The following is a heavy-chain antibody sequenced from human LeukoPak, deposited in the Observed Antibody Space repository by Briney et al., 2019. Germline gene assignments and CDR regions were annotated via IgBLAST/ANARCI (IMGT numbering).Heavy chain of an antibody. CDR2: IKQDGSEK. J-gene: IGHJ4*02. V-gene: IGHV3-7*01. CDR1: GFTFSNYW. CDR3: ARDLIYASGDY. Sequence: AGGSLRLSCAASGFTFSNYWMSWVRLAPGKGLEWVANIKQDGSEKYYVDSVKGRFTISRDNAKNSLYLQMNSLRAEDTAVYYCARDLIYASGDYWGQGTLVTVSS. D-gene: IGHD3-10*01.